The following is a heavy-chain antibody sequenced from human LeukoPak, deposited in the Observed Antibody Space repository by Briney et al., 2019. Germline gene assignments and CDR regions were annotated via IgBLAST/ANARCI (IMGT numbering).Heavy chain of an antibody. J-gene: IGHJ4*02. D-gene: IGHD6-13*01. CDR1: GGSISSYY. CDR3: ARGGEGSSSPLDY. V-gene: IGHV4-59*01. Sequence: SETLSLTCTASGGSISSYYWSWIRQPPGKGLEWIGYIYYSGSTNYNPSLKSRVTISVDTSKNQFSLKLSSVTAADTAVYYCARGGEGSSSPLDYWGQGTLVTVSS. CDR2: IYYSGST.